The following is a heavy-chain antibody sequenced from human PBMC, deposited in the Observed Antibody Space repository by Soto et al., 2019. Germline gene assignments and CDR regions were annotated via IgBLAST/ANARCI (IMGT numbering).Heavy chain of an antibody. J-gene: IGHJ5*02. D-gene: IGHD1-26*01. CDR2: IYWDDDK. CDR3: AHIVGAPNWFDP. V-gene: IGHV2-5*02. CDR1: GFSLSTSGVG. Sequence: QITLKESGPTLVKPTQTLTLTCTFSGFSLSTSGVGVGWIRQPPGKALEWLALIYWDDDKRYSPSLKSRLTITKDTSKHQVVLTITNMDPVDTATYYCAHIVGAPNWFDPWGQGTLVTVSS.